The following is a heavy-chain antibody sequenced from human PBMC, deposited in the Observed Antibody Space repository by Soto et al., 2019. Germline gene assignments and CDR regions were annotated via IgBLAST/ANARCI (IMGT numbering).Heavy chain of an antibody. CDR2: ISPFNDDT. V-gene: IGHV1-18*01. Sequence: QVQLVQSGAEVKKPGASVKVSCKASGYTFTSYGISWVRQAPGQGLEWMGWISPFNDDTNYAQKVQGRVTLTTDTFTRTAYMELRSLTSDDTAVYYCARGGRFGSGSYSTGFDPWGQGTLVTVSA. CDR3: ARGGRFGSGSYSTGFDP. CDR1: GYTFTSYG. D-gene: IGHD3-10*01. J-gene: IGHJ5*02.